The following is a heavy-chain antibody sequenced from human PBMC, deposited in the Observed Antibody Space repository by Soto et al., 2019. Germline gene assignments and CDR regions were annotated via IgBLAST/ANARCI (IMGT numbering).Heavy chain of an antibody. J-gene: IGHJ6*02. D-gene: IGHD6-19*01. CDR2: IYPGDSDT. V-gene: IGHV5-51*01. CDR1: GYSFTSYW. CDR3: ARQRGRDSSGWYEYHYGMDV. Sequence: GESLKISCKGSGYSFTSYWIGWVRQMPGKGLEWMGIIYPGDSDTRYSPSFQGQVTISADKSVSTAYLQWSSLKASDTAMYYCARQRGRDSSGWYEYHYGMDVWGQGTTVTVSS.